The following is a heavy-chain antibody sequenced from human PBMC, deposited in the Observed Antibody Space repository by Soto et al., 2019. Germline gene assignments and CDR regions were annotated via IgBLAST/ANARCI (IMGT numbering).Heavy chain of an antibody. D-gene: IGHD6-13*01. CDR3: ARDQQLVLNAFDV. V-gene: IGHV6-1*01. Sequence: SQTLSLTCAISGDSVSSNSAAWNWIRQSPSRGLERLRRTYYRSKWYNDYAVSVKSRITIIPDTSKNQFSLQLNSVTPEDTAVYYCARDQQLVLNAFDVWGQGTMVTVSS. CDR1: GDSVSSNSAA. J-gene: IGHJ3*01. CDR2: TYYRSKWYN.